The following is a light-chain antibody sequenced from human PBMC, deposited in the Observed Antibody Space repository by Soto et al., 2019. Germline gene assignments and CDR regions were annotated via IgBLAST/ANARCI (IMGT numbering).Light chain of an antibody. CDR1: SSAFGSYDL. Sequence: QPVLTQPASVSGSPGQSITISCTETSSAFGSYDLVSWYQQHPGKAPKLLIYEGTKRPSGVSSRFSGSKSGNTASLTISGLQAEDEADYYCCSNAGINTLVFGGGTKLTVL. J-gene: IGLJ2*01. V-gene: IGLV2-23*01. CDR3: CSNAGINTLV. CDR2: EGT.